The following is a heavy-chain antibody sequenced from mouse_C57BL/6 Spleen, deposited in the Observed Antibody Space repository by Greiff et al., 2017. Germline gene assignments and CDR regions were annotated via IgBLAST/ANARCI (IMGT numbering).Heavy chain of an antibody. D-gene: IGHD2-3*01. V-gene: IGHV1-15*01. CDR1: GYTFTDYE. J-gene: IGHJ2*01. CDR2: IDPETGGT. CDR3: TRDGYYEDYFDY. Sequence: QVQLKESGAELVRPGASVTLSCKASGYTFTDYEMHWVKQTPVHGLEWIGAIDPETGGTAYNQKFKGKAILTADKSSSTAYMELRSLTSEDSAVYYCTRDGYYEDYFDYWGQGTTLTVSS.